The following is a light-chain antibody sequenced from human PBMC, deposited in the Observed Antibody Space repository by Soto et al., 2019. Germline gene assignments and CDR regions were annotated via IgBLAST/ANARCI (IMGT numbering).Light chain of an antibody. Sequence: QSVLTQPASVSGSPGQSITISCTGTSSDVGGYNYVSWYQQHPGKAPKLMIYEVSNRPLGVSNRFSGSKSGNTASLTISGLQAEDEAEYYCTSYTSSSTLDVFGTGTKVTV. J-gene: IGLJ1*01. CDR2: EVS. CDR1: SSDVGGYNY. CDR3: TSYTSSSTLDV. V-gene: IGLV2-14*01.